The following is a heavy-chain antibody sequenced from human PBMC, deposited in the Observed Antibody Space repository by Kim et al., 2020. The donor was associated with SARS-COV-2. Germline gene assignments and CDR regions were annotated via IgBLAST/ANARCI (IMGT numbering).Heavy chain of an antibody. D-gene: IGHD5-18*01. J-gene: IGHJ4*02. CDR2: IYYSGST. V-gene: IGHV4-39*01. CDR3: ARRGYSYGHLDY. CDR1: GGSISSSSYY. Sequence: SETLSLTCTASGGSISSSSYYWGWIRQPPGKGLEWIGSIYYSGSTYYNPSLKSRVTISVDTSKNQFSLKLSSVTAADTAVYYCARRGYSYGHLDYCGQGT.